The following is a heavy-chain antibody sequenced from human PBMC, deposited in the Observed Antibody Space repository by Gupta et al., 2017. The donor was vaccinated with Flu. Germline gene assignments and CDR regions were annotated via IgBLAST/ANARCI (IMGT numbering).Heavy chain of an antibody. V-gene: IGHV1-69*06. D-gene: IGHD1-26*01. CDR2: IIPIFGTA. CDR3: ARLGRVGATQVEGWFDP. J-gene: IGHJ5*02. Sequence: GQGLEWMGGIIPIFGTANYAQKFQGRVTITADKSTSTAYMELSSLRSEDTAVYYCARLGRVGATQVEGWFDPWGQGTLVTVSS.